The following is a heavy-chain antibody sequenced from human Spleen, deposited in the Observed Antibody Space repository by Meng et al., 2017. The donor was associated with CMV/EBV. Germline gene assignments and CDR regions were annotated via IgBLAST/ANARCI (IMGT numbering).Heavy chain of an antibody. CDR3: ARQATNYYDSTGYWVFDI. CDR2: IYPDDSDT. D-gene: IGHD3-22*01. J-gene: IGHJ3*02. V-gene: IGHV5-51*01. Sequence: GESLKISCKGSGSNFTNYWIGWVRQMPGKGLEWMGIIYPDDSDTRDSPSFQGQVTMSADKSSDTAYLQWSSLRASDTAMYYCARQATNYYDSTGYWVFDIWGQGTMVTVSS. CDR1: GSNFTNYW.